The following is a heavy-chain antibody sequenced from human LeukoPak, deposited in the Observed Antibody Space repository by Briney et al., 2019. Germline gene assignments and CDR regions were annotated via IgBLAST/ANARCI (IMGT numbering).Heavy chain of an antibody. CDR2: IYWNDDK. CDR1: GFSLSTSGVS. Sequence: SGPTLVTPPQTLTLTCTFSGFSLSTSGVSVGWIRQPPGKALEWPALIYWNDDKRYSPSLKSRLTITKDTSKNQVVLTMTNMDPVDTATYYCAHAVYYYDSSGYYLFEYWGQGTLVTVSS. D-gene: IGHD3-22*01. CDR3: AHAVYYYDSSGYYLFEY. J-gene: IGHJ4*02. V-gene: IGHV2-5*01.